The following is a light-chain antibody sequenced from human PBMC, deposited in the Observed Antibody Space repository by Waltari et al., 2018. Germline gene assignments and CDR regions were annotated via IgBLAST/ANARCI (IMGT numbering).Light chain of an antibody. CDR3: QQSGTSPLT. J-gene: IGKJ4*01. Sequence: RASRGVSSSYLAWYQQKPGQPPRLLIYGASSRATGIPDRFSGSGSGTDFTLTISRLEPEDFAVYYCQQSGTSPLTFGGGTKVAIK. CDR1: RGVSSSY. CDR2: GAS. V-gene: IGKV3-20*01.